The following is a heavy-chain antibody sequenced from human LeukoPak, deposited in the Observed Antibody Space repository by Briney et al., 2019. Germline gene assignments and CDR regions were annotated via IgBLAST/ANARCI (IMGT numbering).Heavy chain of an antibody. CDR1: GYSLSSNG. J-gene: IGHJ4*02. D-gene: IGHD4-11*01. CDR2: ISDYSGNT. CDR3: AREGATDYYFDP. V-gene: IGHV1-18*01. Sequence: ASVTVSCKASGYSLSSNGISWARQAPGQGLEWMGWISDYSGNTEYAQNFQDRVTLTTDRSTNTAYMELRSLRSDDTAVYYCAREGATDYYFDPWGQGTLVTVSS.